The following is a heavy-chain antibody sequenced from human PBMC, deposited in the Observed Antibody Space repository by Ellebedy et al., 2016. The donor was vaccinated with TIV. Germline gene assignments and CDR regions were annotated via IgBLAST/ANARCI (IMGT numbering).Heavy chain of an antibody. V-gene: IGHV3-7*03. Sequence: GESLKISCAASGFTFSSYWMSWVRQAPGKGLEWVANIKQDGGEKYYVDSVKGRFTISRDNSKSTLDLQMSSLRAEETAVYYCAKDRTPGDGYWVFDFWGQGTLVTVST. D-gene: IGHD5-18*01. CDR2: IKQDGGEK. CDR3: AKDRTPGDGYWVFDF. J-gene: IGHJ4*02. CDR1: GFTFSSYW.